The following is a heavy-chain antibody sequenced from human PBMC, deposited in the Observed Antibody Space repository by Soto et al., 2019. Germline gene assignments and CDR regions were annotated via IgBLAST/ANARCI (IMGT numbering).Heavy chain of an antibody. Sequence: ASVKVSCKASGYTFTSYYMHWVRQAPGQGLEWMGIINPSGGSTSYAQKLQGRVTMTRDTSTSTVYMELSSLRSEDTAVYYCARSTRDYYDSSGWAPYYFDYWGQGTLVTVSS. CDR2: INPSGGST. D-gene: IGHD3-22*01. J-gene: IGHJ4*02. CDR3: ARSTRDYYDSSGWAPYYFDY. CDR1: GYTFTSYY. V-gene: IGHV1-46*01.